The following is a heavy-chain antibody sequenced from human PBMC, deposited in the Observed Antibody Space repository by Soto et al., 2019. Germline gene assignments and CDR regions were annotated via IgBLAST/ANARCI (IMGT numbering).Heavy chain of an antibody. Sequence: QVQLQQWGAGLLKPSETLSLTCAVYGGSFSGYYWSWIRQPPGKGLEWIGEINHSGSTNYNPSLTXRXTXSVDTSKNQLALTLSSVTAADTAVYYGARGRAWLPHWGQGILVTVSS. CDR1: GGSFSGYY. CDR2: INHSGST. CDR3: ARGRAWLPH. V-gene: IGHV4-34*01. D-gene: IGHD3-9*01. J-gene: IGHJ4*02.